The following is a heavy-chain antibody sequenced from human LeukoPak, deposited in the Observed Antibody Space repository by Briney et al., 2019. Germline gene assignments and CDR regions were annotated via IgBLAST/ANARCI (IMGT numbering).Heavy chain of an antibody. Sequence: SETLSLTCTVSDGSISSSSYYWGWIRQPPGKGLEWIGSIYYSGSTYYNPSLKSRVTISVDTSKNQFSLKLSSVTAADTAVYYCARVTGSGRVYYYYYYMDVWGKGTTVTVSS. CDR2: IYYSGST. J-gene: IGHJ6*03. CDR3: ARVTGSGRVYYYYYYMDV. V-gene: IGHV4-39*07. D-gene: IGHD3-10*01. CDR1: DGSISSSSYY.